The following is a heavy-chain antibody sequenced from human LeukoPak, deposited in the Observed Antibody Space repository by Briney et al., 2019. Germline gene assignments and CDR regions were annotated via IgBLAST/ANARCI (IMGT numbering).Heavy chain of an antibody. D-gene: IGHD3-22*01. Sequence: PSETLSLTCTVSGGSIRSYYWSWIRQPPGKAPEWIGYIYYSGSTNYNPSLKSRVTISVDTSKNQFSLKLSSVTAADTAVYYCARDFDSSGSFDYWGQGTLVAVSS. J-gene: IGHJ4*02. CDR3: ARDFDSSGSFDY. V-gene: IGHV4-59*01. CDR2: IYYSGST. CDR1: GGSIRSYY.